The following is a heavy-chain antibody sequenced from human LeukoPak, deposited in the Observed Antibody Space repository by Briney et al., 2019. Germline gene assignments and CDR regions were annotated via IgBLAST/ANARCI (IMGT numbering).Heavy chain of an antibody. D-gene: IGHD6-19*01. Sequence: GGSLRLPCAASGFTFHNYAMHWVRQAPGKGLEWVSLIKGNGDTTYNADSVKGRFAISRDNSKNSLYLQINSLRTEDTALYYCAKDIGSGWSFDYWGQGTLVTVSS. CDR1: GFTFHNYA. CDR3: AKDIGSGWSFDY. CDR2: IKGNGDTT. J-gene: IGHJ4*02. V-gene: IGHV3-43*02.